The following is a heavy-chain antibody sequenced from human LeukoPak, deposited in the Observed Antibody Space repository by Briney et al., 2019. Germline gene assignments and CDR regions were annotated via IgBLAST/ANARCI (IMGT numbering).Heavy chain of an antibody. Sequence: PSETLSLTCGVYGGPFSGYYWSWIRQPPEKGLEWIGEINHSRSTYYNPSLKSRVTISVDTSKNQFSLKLSSVTAADTAVYYCARDARDTAMAENGGMDYYYYYMDVWGKGTTVTVSS. CDR1: GGPFSGYY. V-gene: IGHV4-34*01. D-gene: IGHD5-18*01. CDR3: ARDARDTAMAENGGMDYYYYYMDV. CDR2: INHSRST. J-gene: IGHJ6*03.